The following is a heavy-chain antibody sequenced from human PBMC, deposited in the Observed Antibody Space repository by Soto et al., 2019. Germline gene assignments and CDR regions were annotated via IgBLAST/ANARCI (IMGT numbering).Heavy chain of an antibody. V-gene: IGHV3-15*07. CDR1: GFTFTKAY. CDR2: IKSNSDGGTT. J-gene: IGHJ4*02. CDR3: TTGLAWYFDY. D-gene: IGHD6-13*01. Sequence: GGSLRLSCAASGFTFTKAYMHWVRQAPGKGLEWVGRIKSNSDGGTTDFAASVKGRFTISRDDSENTVYLQMNSLKTEDTAVYYCTTGLAWYFDYWGQETLVTVSS.